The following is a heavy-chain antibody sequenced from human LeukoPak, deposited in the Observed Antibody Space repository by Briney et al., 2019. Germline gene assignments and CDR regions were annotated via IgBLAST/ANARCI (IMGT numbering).Heavy chain of an antibody. CDR2: VNHSRSS. V-gene: IGHV4-34*01. CDR3: ARVRQQLVPGYFDY. Sequence: PSETLSLTCAVYGGSFSGYYWSWIRQPPGKGLEGRGEVNHSRSSNYNPSLKSRRTILVETSKNHFSMKLSSVTAEDTDLYYCARVRQQLVPGYFDYWGQGTLVTVSS. CDR1: GGSFSGYY. D-gene: IGHD6-13*01. J-gene: IGHJ4*02.